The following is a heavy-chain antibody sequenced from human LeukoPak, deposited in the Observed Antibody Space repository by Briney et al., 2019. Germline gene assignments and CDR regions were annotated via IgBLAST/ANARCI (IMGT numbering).Heavy chain of an antibody. D-gene: IGHD3-10*01. J-gene: IGHJ5*02. CDR1: GGSISSRNLYY. CDR3: ARGLPLLWFGELLTGARNWFDP. CDR2: LTYNGDT. V-gene: IGHV4-39*01. Sequence: SETLSLTCTVSGGSISSRNLYYWGWIRQPPGKGLEWIGTLTYNGDTHYNPSLKSRVTISIDTSKTQFFLNLNSVTAADTAVYYCARGLPLLWFGELLTGARNWFDPWGQGTLVTVSS.